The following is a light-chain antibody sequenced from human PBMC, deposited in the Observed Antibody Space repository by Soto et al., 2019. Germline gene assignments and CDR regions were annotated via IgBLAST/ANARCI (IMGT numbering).Light chain of an antibody. V-gene: IGKV3-15*01. CDR1: QSVSTN. CDR2: DAS. J-gene: IGKJ1*01. CDR3: QQYNNWPLT. Sequence: EIVMTQSPATLSVSPGERATLSCGASQSVSTNLAWYQQKPGQVPRLLIYDASARATGIPARFSGSGSGTEFTLTIGSLQSEDFAAYYCQQYNNWPLTFGQGTKVDIK.